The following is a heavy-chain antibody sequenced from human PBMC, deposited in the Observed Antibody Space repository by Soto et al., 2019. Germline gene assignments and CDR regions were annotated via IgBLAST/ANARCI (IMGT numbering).Heavy chain of an antibody. CDR3: ARYATKDYGRPWFDP. D-gene: IGHD4-17*01. CDR2: MSYSGST. J-gene: IGHJ5*02. Sequence: PSETLSLTCTVSGGSISSGGYYWSWIRQHPGKGLEWIGYMSYSGSTYNNPSLKSRVTISVDTSKNQFSLKLSSVTAADTAVYYCARYATKDYGRPWFDPWGQGTLVTVSS. CDR1: GGSISSGGYY. V-gene: IGHV4-31*03.